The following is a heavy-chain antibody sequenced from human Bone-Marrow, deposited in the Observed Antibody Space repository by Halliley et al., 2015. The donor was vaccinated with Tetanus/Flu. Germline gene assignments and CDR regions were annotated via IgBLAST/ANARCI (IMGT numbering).Heavy chain of an antibody. V-gene: IGHV3-7*03. CDR1: GFRFSDYW. Sequence: SLRLSCTASGFRFSDYWMIWVRQAPGKGLEWVAKVNPDGSVKTYVDSATGRFTISRDNSKSSLYLQMNTLRTEDTAMYYCASDLHWSFVYWGQGSLVTVS. CDR3: ASDLHWSFVY. CDR2: VNPDGSVK. J-gene: IGHJ4*02.